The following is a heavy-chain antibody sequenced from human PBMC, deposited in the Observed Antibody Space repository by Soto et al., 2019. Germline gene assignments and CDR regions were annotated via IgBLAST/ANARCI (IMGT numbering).Heavy chain of an antibody. V-gene: IGHV4-59*01. Sequence: SETLSLTCSISGGSISGYHWNWIRQTPGKGVEWIGYFHNSGNPKYSSSLKSRVTISVYMSEKQSSLILTSVTAADTAVYWCARGDVLMVYAPLYYYYGMDVWGQGTTVT. CDR1: GGSISGYH. J-gene: IGHJ6*02. CDR2: FHNSGNP. D-gene: IGHD2-8*01. CDR3: ARGDVLMVYAPLYYYYGMDV.